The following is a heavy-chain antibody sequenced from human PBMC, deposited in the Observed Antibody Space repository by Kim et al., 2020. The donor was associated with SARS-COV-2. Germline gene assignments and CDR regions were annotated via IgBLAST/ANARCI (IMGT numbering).Heavy chain of an antibody. J-gene: IGHJ4*02. CDR2: INTSGST. Sequence: SETLSLTCTVSGDSISGYYWSWIRQPAGKGLEWIGRINTSGSTDYNPSLKSRVTMSVDTSKNQFSLRLSSLTAADTAVYFCARKYSSSWTFDYWGQGSLVTVSS. D-gene: IGHD6-13*01. V-gene: IGHV4-4*07. CDR1: GDSISGYY. CDR3: ARKYSSSWTFDY.